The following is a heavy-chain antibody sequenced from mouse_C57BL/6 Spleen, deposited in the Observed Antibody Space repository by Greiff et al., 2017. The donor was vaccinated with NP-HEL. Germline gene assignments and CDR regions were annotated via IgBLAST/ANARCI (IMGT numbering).Heavy chain of an antibody. CDR2: ISYDGSN. V-gene: IGHV3-6*01. CDR1: GYSITSGYY. J-gene: IGHJ3*01. Sequence: EVHLVESGPGLVKPSQSLSLTCSVTGYSITSGYYWNWIRQFPGNKLEWMGYISYDGSNNYNPSLKNRISITRDTSKNQFFLKLNSVTTEDTATYYCARGEPGAYWGQGTLVTVSA. CDR3: ARGEPGAY.